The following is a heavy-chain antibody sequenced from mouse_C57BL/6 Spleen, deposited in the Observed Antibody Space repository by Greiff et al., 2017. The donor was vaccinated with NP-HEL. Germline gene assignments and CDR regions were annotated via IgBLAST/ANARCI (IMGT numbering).Heavy chain of an antibody. D-gene: IGHD2-2*01. CDR1: GFTFSDYG. CDR3: ARSGYDERSAMDY. Sequence: EVMLVESGGGLVKPGGSLKLSCAASGFTFSDYGMHWVRQAPEKGLEWVAYISSGSSTIYYADTVKGRFTISRDNAKNTLFLQMTSLRSEDTAMYYSARSGYDERSAMDYWGQGTSVTVSS. CDR2: ISSGSSTI. J-gene: IGHJ4*01. V-gene: IGHV5-17*01.